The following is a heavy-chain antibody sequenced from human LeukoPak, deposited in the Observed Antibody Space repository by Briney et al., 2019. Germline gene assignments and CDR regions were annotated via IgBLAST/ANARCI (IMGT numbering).Heavy chain of an antibody. J-gene: IGHJ4*02. D-gene: IGHD3-3*01. Sequence: ASVKVSCKVSGGSFTNNAISWMRQAPGQGPEWMGRILPIFGTAEYAERFQGRVTITADKSTTTAYMELTSLKVEDTALYFCARGKGFVGHFDFWGQGTLVTVSS. CDR3: ARGKGFVGHFDF. V-gene: IGHV1-69*06. CDR1: GGSFTNNA. CDR2: ILPIFGTA.